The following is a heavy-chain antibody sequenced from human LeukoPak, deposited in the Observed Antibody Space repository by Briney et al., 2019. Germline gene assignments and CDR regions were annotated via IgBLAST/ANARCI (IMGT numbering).Heavy chain of an antibody. Sequence: PSETLSLTCIISGGSISSYYWTWIRQPTGKGLEWIGNVYYSGRTNYNPSLESRVTISVDTSKNQFSLNLTSVTAADTAVYYCARQYSSSSYFDYWGQGTLVTVSS. J-gene: IGHJ4*02. CDR3: ARQYSSSSYFDY. D-gene: IGHD6-6*01. V-gene: IGHV4-59*08. CDR1: GGSISSYY. CDR2: VYYSGRT.